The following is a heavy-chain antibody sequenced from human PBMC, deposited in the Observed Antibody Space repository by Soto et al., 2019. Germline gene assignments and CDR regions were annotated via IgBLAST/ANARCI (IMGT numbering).Heavy chain of an antibody. J-gene: IGHJ4*02. D-gene: IGHD3-10*01. CDR3: ATGPLRGSGSLGDFDY. CDR2: TSDDGSSK. V-gene: IGHV3-30-3*01. Sequence: QVQLVESGGGVVQPGRSLRLSCADSGFTFSSYAMHWVRQAPGKGLEWVAVTSDDGSSKYYSDSVKDRFTISRDNSKNTLYLQMNSLRAEDTAVYYCATGPLRGSGSLGDFDYWGQGTLVTVSS. CDR1: GFTFSSYA.